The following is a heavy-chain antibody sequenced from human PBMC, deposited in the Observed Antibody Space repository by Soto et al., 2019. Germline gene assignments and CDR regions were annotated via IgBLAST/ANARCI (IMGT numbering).Heavy chain of an antibody. CDR2: IYHSGST. V-gene: IGHV4-30-2*01. CDR3: ARARFGRLRSYYYHGMDV. D-gene: IGHD3-10*02. J-gene: IGHJ6*02. Sequence: SETLSLTCAVSGGSISSGGYSWSWIRQPPGKGLEWIGYIYHSGSTYYNPSLKSRVTISVDRSKNQFSLKLSSVTAADTAVYYCARARFGRLRSYYYHGMDVWGQGTTVTVSS. CDR1: GGSISSGGYS.